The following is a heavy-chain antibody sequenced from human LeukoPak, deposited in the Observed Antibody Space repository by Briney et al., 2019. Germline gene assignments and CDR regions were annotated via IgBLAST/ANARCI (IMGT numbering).Heavy chain of an antibody. CDR3: AKAQWGDIVVVPAARADAFDI. D-gene: IGHD2-2*01. Sequence: PGGSLRLSCAASGLTFDDYAMHWVRQAPGKGLEWVSLISWDGGGTYYADSVKGRFTISRDNSKNSLYLQMNSLSAEDTALYYCAKAQWGDIVVVPAARADAFDIWGQGTMVTVSS. J-gene: IGHJ3*02. CDR1: GLTFDDYA. CDR2: ISWDGGGT. V-gene: IGHV3-43D*04.